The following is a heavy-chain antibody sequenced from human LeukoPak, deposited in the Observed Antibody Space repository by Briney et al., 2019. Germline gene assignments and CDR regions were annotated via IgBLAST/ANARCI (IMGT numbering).Heavy chain of an antibody. J-gene: IGHJ4*02. D-gene: IGHD4-17*01. CDR3: ASDYGDLP. CDR2: ISSDGNKK. CDR1: GFTFSSHA. V-gene: IGHV3-30-3*01. Sequence: GGSLRLSCAAFGFTFSSHAMHWVRQTPGKGLEWVAVISSDGNKKYHADSVTGRLTISRDNSKNTLYLQMNSLRPEDTAVYYCASDYGDLPWGQGTLVTVSS.